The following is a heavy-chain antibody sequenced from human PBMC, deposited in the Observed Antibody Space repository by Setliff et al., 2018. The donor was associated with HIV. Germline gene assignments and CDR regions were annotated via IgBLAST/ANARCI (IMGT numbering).Heavy chain of an antibody. D-gene: IGHD5-12*01. Sequence: SETLSLTCTVSGGSISSSSYYWGWIRQPPGKGLEWIGSIYYSGSTYYNPSLKSRVTISVDTSKNQFSLKLSSVTAADTAVYYRARRLLVATTGAYPYYYYYYYMDVWGKGTTVTVSS. CDR2: IYYSGST. J-gene: IGHJ6*03. CDR3: ARRLLVATTGAYPYYYYYYYMDV. CDR1: GGSISSSSYY. V-gene: IGHV4-39*01.